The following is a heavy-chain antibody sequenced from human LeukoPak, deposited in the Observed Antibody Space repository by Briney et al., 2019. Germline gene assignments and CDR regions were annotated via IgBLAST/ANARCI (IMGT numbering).Heavy chain of an antibody. CDR3: PRSYSGWQGHNNCFDP. J-gene: IGHJ5*02. Sequence: PSETLSLTCAVSDYSISSDSYWGWLRKPPGKGLEWIGDIYHTGNTYYNPSLRSRVTISVDTSKNQFSLKVRSVTAADTAVYYCPRSYSGWQGHNNCFDPWGQGTLVSVSS. CDR1: DYSISSDSY. V-gene: IGHV4-38-2*01. D-gene: IGHD6-19*01. CDR2: IYHTGNT.